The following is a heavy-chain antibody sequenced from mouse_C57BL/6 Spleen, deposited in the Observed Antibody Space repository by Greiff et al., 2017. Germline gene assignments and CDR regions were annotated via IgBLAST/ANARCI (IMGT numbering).Heavy chain of an antibody. CDR1: GFTFTDYY. CDR3: ARYGDWVGAWFAY. Sequence: EVKLMESGGGLVQPGGSLSLSCAASGFTFTDYYMSWVRQPPGKALEWLGFIRNKANGYTTEYSASVKGRFTISRDNSQSILYLQLNALRAEDSATYYCARYGDWVGAWFAYWGQGTLVTVAA. D-gene: IGHD4-1*01. V-gene: IGHV7-3*01. CDR2: IRNKANGYTT. J-gene: IGHJ3*01.